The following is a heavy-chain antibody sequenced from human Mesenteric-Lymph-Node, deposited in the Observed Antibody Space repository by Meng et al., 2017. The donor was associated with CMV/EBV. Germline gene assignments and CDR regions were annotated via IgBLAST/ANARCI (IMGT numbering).Heavy chain of an antibody. Sequence: SETLSLTCSVSGYSISSGYYWGWIRQPPGKGLEWIGSIYHSGSTYYNPSLKSRVTISINTSNNQFSLKLSSVTAADTAVYYCARDPHGGGYWYFDLWGRGTLVTVSS. CDR3: ARDPHGGGYWYFDL. CDR1: GYSISSGYY. CDR2: IYHSGST. J-gene: IGHJ2*01. V-gene: IGHV4-38-2*02. D-gene: IGHD3-16*01.